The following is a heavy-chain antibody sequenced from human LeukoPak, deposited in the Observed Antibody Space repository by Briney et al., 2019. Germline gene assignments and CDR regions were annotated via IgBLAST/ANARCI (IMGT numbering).Heavy chain of an antibody. Sequence: GRSLRLSCAASGFTFDDYAMHWVRQTPGKGLEWVSGITWNSGATVYADSVKGRFTISRDNAKNSLPLQMNSLRLEDTALYFCARDPGYHFYYYMDVWGKGTTVTVSS. V-gene: IGHV3-9*01. CDR3: ARDPGYHFYYYMDV. CDR1: GFTFDDYA. CDR2: ITWNSGAT. J-gene: IGHJ6*03.